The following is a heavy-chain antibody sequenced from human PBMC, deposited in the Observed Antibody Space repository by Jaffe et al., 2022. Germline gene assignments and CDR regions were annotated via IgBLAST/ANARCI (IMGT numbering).Heavy chain of an antibody. CDR1: GGSISSSSYY. CDR2: IYYSGST. D-gene: IGHD3-16*01. V-gene: IGHV4-39*01. CDR3: ARHFWGWPFQEYYFDY. J-gene: IGHJ4*02. Sequence: QLQLQESGPGLVKPSETLSLTCTVSGGSISSSSYYWGWIRQPPGKGLEWIGSIYYSGSTYYNPSLKSRVTISVDTSKNQFSLKLSSVTAADTAVYYCARHFWGWPFQEYYFDYWGQGTLVTVSS.